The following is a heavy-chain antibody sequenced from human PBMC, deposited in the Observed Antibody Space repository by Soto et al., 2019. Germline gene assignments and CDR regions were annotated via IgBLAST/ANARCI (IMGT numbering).Heavy chain of an antibody. V-gene: IGHV3-48*01. J-gene: IGHJ6*03. CDR1: GFTFSSYS. CDR2: ISSSSSTI. Sequence: GGSLRLSCAASGFTFSSYSMNWVRQAPGKGLEWVSYISSSSSTIYYADSVKGRFTISRDNAKNSLYLQMNSLRAEDTAVYYCAREWWDTAMEGLSLYYYYYMDVWGKGTTVTVSS. CDR3: AREWWDTAMEGLSLYYYYYMDV. D-gene: IGHD5-18*01.